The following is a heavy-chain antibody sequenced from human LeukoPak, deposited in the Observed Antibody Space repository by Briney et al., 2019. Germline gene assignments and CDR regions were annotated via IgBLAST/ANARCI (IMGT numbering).Heavy chain of an antibody. Sequence: GESLKISCKGSGYSFTSYWIGWVRQMPGKGLEWMGIIYPGDSDTSYNPSFQGQVTISADKSISTAYLQWSSLKASDTAMYYCARGEMRYCTGGNCFDYWGQGTLVTVSS. CDR3: ARGEMRYCTGGNCFDY. J-gene: IGHJ4*02. D-gene: IGHD2-8*02. V-gene: IGHV5-51*01. CDR1: GYSFTSYW. CDR2: IYPGDSDT.